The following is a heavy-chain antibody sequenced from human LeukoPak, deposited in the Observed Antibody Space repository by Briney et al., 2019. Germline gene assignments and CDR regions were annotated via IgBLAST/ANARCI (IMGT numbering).Heavy chain of an antibody. CDR2: IIPIFGTA. V-gene: IGHV1-69*13. CDR1: GGTFSSYA. Sequence: SVKVSCKASGGTFSSYAISWVRQAPGQGLEWMGGIIPIFGTASYAQKFQGRVTITADESTSTAYMELSSLRSEDTAIYYCARDNSVGDNAWWFDPWGQGTLVTVSS. CDR3: ARDNSVGDNAWWFDP. J-gene: IGHJ5*02. D-gene: IGHD1-26*01.